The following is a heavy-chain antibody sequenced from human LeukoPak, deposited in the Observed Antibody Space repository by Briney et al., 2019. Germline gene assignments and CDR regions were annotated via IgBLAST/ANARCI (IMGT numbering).Heavy chain of an antibody. Sequence: GGSLRLSCAASGFILSTYWRSWVGQAPGKGLEGVACIKEDGSEKYYVNSVKGRFTISRDNVKNSIYLQMNSLRGEDTAVYYCVRDGRWPLVGDSWGQGTLVAVSS. V-gene: IGHV3-7*01. CDR2: IKEDGSEK. CDR3: VRDGRWPLVGDS. CDR1: GFILSTYW. J-gene: IGHJ4*02. D-gene: IGHD4-23*01.